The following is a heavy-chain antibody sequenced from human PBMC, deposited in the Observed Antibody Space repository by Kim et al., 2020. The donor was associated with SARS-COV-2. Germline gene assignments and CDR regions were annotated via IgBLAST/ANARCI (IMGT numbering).Heavy chain of an antibody. J-gene: IGHJ6*02. D-gene: IGHD1-1*01. V-gene: IGHV5-51*01. Sequence: SPSFQGHVTISADKSISTAYLQWSSLKASDTAMYYCARAPLEYYYYGMDVWGQGTTVTVSS. CDR3: ARAPLEYYYYGMDV.